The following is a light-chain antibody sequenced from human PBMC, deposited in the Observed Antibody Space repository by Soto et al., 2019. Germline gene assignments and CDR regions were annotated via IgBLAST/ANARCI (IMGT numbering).Light chain of an antibody. CDR3: LLDFSYFWA. CDR2: AAS. V-gene: IGKV1-6*01. J-gene: IGKJ1*01. CDR1: RGIGNY. Sequence: IQVTQSPSSLSASVGYTFTITCRASRGIGNYLAWYQQKPGKVPNLLIYAASTLQSGVPSRFSGSGSGTDFTLTISSLQPEDFATYYCLLDFSYFWAFGQGTTGDIK.